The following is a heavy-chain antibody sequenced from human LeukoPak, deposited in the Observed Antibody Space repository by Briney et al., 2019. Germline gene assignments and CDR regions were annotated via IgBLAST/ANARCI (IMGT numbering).Heavy chain of an antibody. CDR1: GYTFTGFY. J-gene: IGHJ4*02. CDR3: ARVKTMIVVVRLFDY. V-gene: IGHV1-2*02. Sequence: ASVKVSCKASGYTFTGFYIHWVRQAPGQGLQWMGWINPNSGGTNYAQEFEGRVTMTRDTSISTAFMELSRLRSDDTAVYYCARVKTMIVVVRLFDYWGQGTLVTVSS. CDR2: INPNSGGT. D-gene: IGHD3-22*01.